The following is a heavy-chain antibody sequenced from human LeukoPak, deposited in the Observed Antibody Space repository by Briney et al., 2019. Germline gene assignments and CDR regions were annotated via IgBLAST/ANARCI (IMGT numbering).Heavy chain of an antibody. CDR1: GFTFSSYW. V-gene: IGHV3-7*03. J-gene: IGHJ4*02. D-gene: IGHD1-7*01. Sequence: GGSLRLSCATTGFTFSSYWMIWVREAPGKELEWVANIKQDGSEKYYVDSVKGRFTISRDNAKNSLYLQMNSLRSDDTAVYYCARALGSSSWNYAHTGTYYFDYWGQGTLVTVSS. CDR3: ARALGSSSWNYAHTGTYYFDY. CDR2: IKQDGSEK.